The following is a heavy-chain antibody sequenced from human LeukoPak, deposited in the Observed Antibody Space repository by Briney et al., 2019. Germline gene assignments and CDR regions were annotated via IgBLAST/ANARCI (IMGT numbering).Heavy chain of an antibody. CDR1: GFTFSSYA. V-gene: IGHV3-23*01. CDR3: AKARGSDSSGYYTDSLEI. CDR2: ISGSGGST. J-gene: IGHJ3*02. D-gene: IGHD3-22*01. Sequence: QPGGSLRLSCAASGFTFSSYAMGWVRQAPGKGLEWVSVISGSGGSTYYADSVKGRFTISRDSAKNVLYLQMSSLRAEDTALYYCAKARGSDSSGYYTDSLEIWGQGTMVTVSS.